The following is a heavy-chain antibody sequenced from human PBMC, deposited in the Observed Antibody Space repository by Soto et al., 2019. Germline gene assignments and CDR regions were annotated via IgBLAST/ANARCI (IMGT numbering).Heavy chain of an antibody. CDR2: VNPSGGHT. CDR3: ARGGHVVVVTAALDY. J-gene: IGHJ4*02. CDR1: GDTFTDYY. D-gene: IGHD2-21*02. Sequence: QVQLMQSGAEVKKPGASVKVSCKASGDTFTDYYIHWVRQAPGQGLEWMGTVNPSGGHTTYAQQFLGRVTMTRDPSTSTLYMELTSLTSDDTAIYYCARGGHVVVVTAALDYWGQGTLVTVSS. V-gene: IGHV1-46*01.